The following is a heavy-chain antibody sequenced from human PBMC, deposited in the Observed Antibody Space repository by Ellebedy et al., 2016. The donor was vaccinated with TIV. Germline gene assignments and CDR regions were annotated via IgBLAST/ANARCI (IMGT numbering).Heavy chain of an antibody. CDR1: GYTFTSYA. CDR3: ARRYCSGGSCPYNWFDP. D-gene: IGHD2-15*01. J-gene: IGHJ5*02. V-gene: IGHV1-3*01. CDR2: INAGNGNT. Sequence: AASVKVSCKASGYTFTSYAMHWVRQAPGQRLEWMGWINAGNGNTKYSQKFQGRVTITRDKSASTAYMELSSLRSEDTAVYYCARRYCSGGSCPYNWFDPWGQGTLVTVSS.